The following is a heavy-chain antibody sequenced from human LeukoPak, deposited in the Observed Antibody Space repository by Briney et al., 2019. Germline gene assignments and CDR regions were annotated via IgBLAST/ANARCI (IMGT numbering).Heavy chain of an antibody. J-gene: IGHJ4*02. V-gene: IGHV4-59*02. Sequence: KPSETLSLTCTVSGGSVSGYYWNWIRQPPGKGLEWIGFIHYSGLTVYSPSLQSRVTMSVDTSRNQFSLELRSVSAVDTALYYCARDPPEDEWNSFDYWGQGTLVTVSS. D-gene: IGHD3-3*01. CDR2: IHYSGLT. CDR1: GGSVSGYY. CDR3: ARDPPEDEWNSFDY.